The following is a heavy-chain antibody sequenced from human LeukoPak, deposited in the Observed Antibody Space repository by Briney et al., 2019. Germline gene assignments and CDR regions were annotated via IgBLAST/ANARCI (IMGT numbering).Heavy chain of an antibody. Sequence: PGGSLRLSCAASGFTFNTYSMNWVRRAPGKGLEWVASISSSSNYIRYADSMKGRVTISRDNAKNSLYLQMDSLRVDDTAVYYCARPLQGSYAMDVWGLGTTVIVSS. CDR3: ARPLQGSYAMDV. J-gene: IGHJ6*02. CDR1: GFTFNTYS. CDR2: ISSSSNYI. V-gene: IGHV3-21*06.